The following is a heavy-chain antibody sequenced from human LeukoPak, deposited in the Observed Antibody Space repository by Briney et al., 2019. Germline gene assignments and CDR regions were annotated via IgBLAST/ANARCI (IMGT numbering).Heavy chain of an antibody. Sequence: PGRSLRLSCAASGFTFSSYGMHWVRQAPGKGLEWVAVISYDGSDKYYADSVKGRFTISRDNSKNTLYLQMNSLRAEDTAVYYCAKGFHGFDPQDYWGQGTLVTVSS. J-gene: IGHJ4*02. V-gene: IGHV3-30*18. D-gene: IGHD3-9*01. CDR3: AKGFHGFDPQDY. CDR2: ISYDGSDK. CDR1: GFTFSSYG.